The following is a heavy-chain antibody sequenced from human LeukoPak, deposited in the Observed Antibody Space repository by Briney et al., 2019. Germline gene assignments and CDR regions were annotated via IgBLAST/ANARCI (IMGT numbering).Heavy chain of an antibody. Sequence: PSQTLSLTCIVSGGSINGYYWIWIRQPPEKGLEWIGHISHSGRTNYNPSLQSRVTISVDTSNKQFSLKLNSVTAADTAVYYCARGNDSGIYGWFDPWGQGTLVTVSS. CDR2: ISHSGRT. J-gene: IGHJ5*02. CDR3: ARGNDSGIYGWFDP. D-gene: IGHD3-10*01. V-gene: IGHV4-59*01. CDR1: GGSINGYY.